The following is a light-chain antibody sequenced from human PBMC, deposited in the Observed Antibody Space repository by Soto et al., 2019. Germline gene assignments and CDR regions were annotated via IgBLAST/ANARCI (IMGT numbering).Light chain of an antibody. Sequence: DIQMTQSPSTLSASVGDRVTITCRASQSINNWWAGYQQKPGKAPKLLIYKASTLQSGVPSRFGGSGSGPEFTHTISSLQADGFATSYRHHYTTFSTFGQGTNLEIK. CDR3: HHYTTFST. J-gene: IGKJ2*01. V-gene: IGKV1-5*03. CDR2: KAS. CDR1: QSINNW.